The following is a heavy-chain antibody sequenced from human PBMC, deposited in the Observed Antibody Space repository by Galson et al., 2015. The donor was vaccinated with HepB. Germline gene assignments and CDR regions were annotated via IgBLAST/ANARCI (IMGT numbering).Heavy chain of an antibody. V-gene: IGHV1-69*06. CDR3: GKSGNLHWYIDL. J-gene: IGHJ2*01. Sequence: SVKVSCKASGCGFSGYAVSWVRQVPGQGLEWMGGIIPLFGTTEYAQTLKGRVTFIADTSTDTVNMEISGLTSEDTAVYFCGKSGNLHWYIDLWGRGTLLTVSS. CDR2: IIPLFGTT. CDR1: GCGFSGYA.